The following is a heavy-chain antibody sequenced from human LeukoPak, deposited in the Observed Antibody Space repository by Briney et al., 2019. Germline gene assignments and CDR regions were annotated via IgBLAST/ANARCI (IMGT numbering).Heavy chain of an antibody. Sequence: SVTVSCTASGGTFSSYAISWVRQAPGQGLEWMGGIIPIFGTANYAQKFQGRVTITADESTSTAYMELSSLRSEDTAVYYCARDNCSSTSCPRNYYYYGMDVWGQGTTVTVSS. D-gene: IGHD2-2*01. CDR2: IIPIFGTA. CDR3: ARDNCSSTSCPRNYYYYGMDV. CDR1: GGTFSSYA. J-gene: IGHJ6*02. V-gene: IGHV1-69*13.